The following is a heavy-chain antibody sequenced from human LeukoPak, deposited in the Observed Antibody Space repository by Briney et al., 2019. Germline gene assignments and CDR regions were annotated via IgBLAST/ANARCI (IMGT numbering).Heavy chain of an antibody. V-gene: IGHV4-59*01. CDR3: ARSYSSGSLVDY. Sequence: SETLSLTCTVSGGSISSYYWSWIRQPPGKGLEWIGYIYYSGSTNYNPSLKSRVTISVDTSKNQFSLKLSSVTAADTAVYYCARSYSSGSLVDYWGQGTLVTVSS. CDR2: IYYSGST. D-gene: IGHD6-19*01. CDR1: GGSISSYY. J-gene: IGHJ4*02.